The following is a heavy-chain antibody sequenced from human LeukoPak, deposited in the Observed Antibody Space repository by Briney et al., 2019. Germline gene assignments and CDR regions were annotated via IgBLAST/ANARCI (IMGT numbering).Heavy chain of an antibody. CDR3: AREGYYSSTSCSLGY. Sequence: ASVKVSCKASGGTFSSYAISWVRQAPGQGLEWMGGIIPIFGTANYAQKFQGRVTITADESTSTAYMELSSLRSEDTAVYYCAREGYYSSTSCSLGYWGQGTLVTVSS. CDR2: IIPIFGTA. CDR1: GGTFSSYA. J-gene: IGHJ4*02. V-gene: IGHV1-69*01. D-gene: IGHD2-2*01.